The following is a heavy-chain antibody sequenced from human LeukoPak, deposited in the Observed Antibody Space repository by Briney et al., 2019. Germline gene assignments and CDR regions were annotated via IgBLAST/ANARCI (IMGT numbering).Heavy chain of an antibody. V-gene: IGHV3-66*01. Sequence: GGSLRLSCAASGFTVSSYYMYWVRQAPGKGLEXVSFIYSGGSTYYADSVKGRFTISRDNSKNTLYLQMDSLRAEDTAVYYCARESPVVVAATHWGQGTLVTVSS. CDR3: ARESPVVVAATH. D-gene: IGHD2-15*01. CDR2: IYSGGST. J-gene: IGHJ4*02. CDR1: GFTVSSYY.